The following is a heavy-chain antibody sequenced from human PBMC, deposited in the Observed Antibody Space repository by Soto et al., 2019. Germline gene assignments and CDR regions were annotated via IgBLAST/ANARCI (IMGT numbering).Heavy chain of an antibody. CDR1: GFIFNTYS. J-gene: IGHJ5*02. CDR2: ISGSSQTI. D-gene: IGHD2-15*01. V-gene: IGHV3-48*02. CDR3: ARTLSWRRGPVDA. Sequence: EVQLVESGGGLIQPGGSLRLSCAASGFIFNTYSMNWVRQATGKGLEWVSYISGSSQTIFYADSVRGRFTISRDNANNSTYLQRGSLRDEDTAVDYCARTLSWRRGPVDAWGQGTRVTVSS.